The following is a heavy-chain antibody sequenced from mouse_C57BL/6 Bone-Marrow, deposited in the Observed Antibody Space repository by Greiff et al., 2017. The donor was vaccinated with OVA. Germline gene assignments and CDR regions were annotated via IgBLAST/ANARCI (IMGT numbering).Heavy chain of an antibody. V-gene: IGHV1-18*01. J-gene: IGHJ1*03. CDR1: GYTFTDYN. CDR3: AREEWLRRRVPSYWYFDV. CDR2: INPNNGGT. Sequence: EVMLVESGPELVKPGASVKIPCKASGYTFTDYNMDWVKQSHGKSLEWIGDINPNNGGTIYNQKFKGKATLTVDKSSSTAYMELRSLTSEDTAVYYCAREEWLRRRVPSYWYFDVWGTGTTVTVSS. D-gene: IGHD2-2*01.